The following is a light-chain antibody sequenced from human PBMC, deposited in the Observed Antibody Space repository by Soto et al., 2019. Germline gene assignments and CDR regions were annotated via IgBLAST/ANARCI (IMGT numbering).Light chain of an antibody. Sequence: QSVLTQPPSASGTPGQRVTISCPGSSSNIGSNYVYWYQQLPGTAPKLLIYRNNQRPSGVPDRFSGSKSGTSASLAISGLRSEDEADYYCAAWDDSLSGLWVFGGGTKVTV. J-gene: IGLJ3*02. CDR1: SSNIGSNY. V-gene: IGLV1-47*01. CDR2: RNN. CDR3: AAWDDSLSGLWV.